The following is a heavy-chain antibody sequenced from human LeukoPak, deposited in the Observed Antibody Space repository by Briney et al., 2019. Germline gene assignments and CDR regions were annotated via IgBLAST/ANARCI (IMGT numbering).Heavy chain of an antibody. D-gene: IGHD3-10*01. J-gene: IGHJ4*02. V-gene: IGHV3-53*01. CDR3: AGSHIRGALSY. Sequence: GGSLRLSCAASGLTVSYNYMSWVRQAPGKGLEWVSVIYSGGSTYYAESVKGRFTISRDNSKNTLYLQLSSLRAEDTAVYYCAGSHIRGALSYWGQGTLVTVSS. CDR2: IYSGGST. CDR1: GLTVSYNY.